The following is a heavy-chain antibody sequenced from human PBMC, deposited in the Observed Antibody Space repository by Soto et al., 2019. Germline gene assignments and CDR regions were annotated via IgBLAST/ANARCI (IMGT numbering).Heavy chain of an antibody. CDR1: GYTLTELS. D-gene: IGHD3-3*01. J-gene: IGHJ3*02. CDR2: FDPEDGET. V-gene: IGHV1-24*01. CDR3: ATVSYDFWSGYYPRGAFDI. Sequence: GASVKVSCQVSGYTLTELSMHWVRQAPGKGVEWMGGFDPEDGETIYAQKFQGRVTMTEDTSTDTAYMELSSLRSEDTAVYYCATVSYDFWSGYYPRGAFDIWGQGTMVTVSS.